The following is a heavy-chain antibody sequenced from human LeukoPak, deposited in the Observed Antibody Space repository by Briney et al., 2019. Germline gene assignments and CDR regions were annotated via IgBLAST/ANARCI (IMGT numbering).Heavy chain of an antibody. V-gene: IGHV3-21*01. CDR2: ISSSSSSYI. Sequence: GGSLRLSCVASGFTFSSYSMNWVRQAPGKGLEWVSSISSSSSSYIYYADSVKGRFTISRDNAKNSLYLQMNSLRAEDTAVYYCARDRQDDYGDLEPCDYWGQGTLVTVSS. J-gene: IGHJ4*02. CDR1: GFTFSSYS. D-gene: IGHD4-17*01. CDR3: ARDRQDDYGDLEPCDY.